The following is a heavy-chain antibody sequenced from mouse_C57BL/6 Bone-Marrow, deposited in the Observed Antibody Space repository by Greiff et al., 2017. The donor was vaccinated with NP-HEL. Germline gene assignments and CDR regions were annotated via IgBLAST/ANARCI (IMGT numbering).Heavy chain of an antibody. CDR2: ISDGGSYT. D-gene: IGHD1-1*01. CDR3: ARDSDYYGSSWNWYFDV. CDR1: GFTFSSYA. Sequence: EVQGVESGGGLVKPGGSLKLSCAASGFTFSSYAMSWVRQTPEKRLEWVATISDGGSYTYYPDNVKGRFTISRDNAKNNLYLQMRHLKSEDTAMYYCARDSDYYGSSWNWYFDVWGTGTTVTVSS. J-gene: IGHJ1*03. V-gene: IGHV5-4*01.